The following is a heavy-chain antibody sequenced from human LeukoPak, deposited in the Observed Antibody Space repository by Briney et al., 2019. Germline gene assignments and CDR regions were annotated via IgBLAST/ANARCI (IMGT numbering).Heavy chain of an antibody. CDR1: GFTFSSYS. J-gene: IGHJ3*02. CDR2: ISSSSSYI. D-gene: IGHD3-3*01. V-gene: IGHV3-21*01. Sequence: PGGSLRLSCAASGFTFSSYSMNWVRQAPGKGLEWVSSISSSSSYIYYADSVKGRFTISRDNAKNSLYLQMNSLRAEDTAVYYCARLANLYYDFWSGLDAFDIWGQGTMVTVSS. CDR3: ARLANLYYDFWSGLDAFDI.